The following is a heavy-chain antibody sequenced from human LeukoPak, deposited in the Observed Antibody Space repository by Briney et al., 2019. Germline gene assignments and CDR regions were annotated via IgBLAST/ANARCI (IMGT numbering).Heavy chain of an antibody. CDR1: GYTFTSYY. V-gene: IGHV1-46*01. D-gene: IGHD3-22*01. CDR2: INPSGGST. J-gene: IGHJ4*02. CDR3: ARERRIYDSSGYYSAFDY. Sequence: ASVKVSCKASGYTFTSYYMHWVRQAPGQGLEWMGIINPSGGSTSYAQKFQGRVTMTRDTSTSTVYMELSSLRSEDTAVYYCARERRIYDSSGYYSAFDYWGQGTLVTVSS.